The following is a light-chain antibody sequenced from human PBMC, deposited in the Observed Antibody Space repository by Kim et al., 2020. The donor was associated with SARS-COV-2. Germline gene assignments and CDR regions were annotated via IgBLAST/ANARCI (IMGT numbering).Light chain of an antibody. CDR3: QQVSSFPYT. Sequence: ASVGERVTITCRASQGISSWLVWYQQKPGKAPKLLIHGGTNLQSGVPSRFSGSGSETDFTLTISSLQPEDFATYYCQQVSSFPYTFGQGTKVEI. CDR1: QGISSW. V-gene: IGKV1-12*01. CDR2: GGT. J-gene: IGKJ2*01.